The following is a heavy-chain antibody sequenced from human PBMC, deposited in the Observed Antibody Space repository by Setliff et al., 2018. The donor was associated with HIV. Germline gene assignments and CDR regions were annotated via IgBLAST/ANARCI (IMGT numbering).Heavy chain of an antibody. CDR3: ARDRFCSRGSCYEPNWFDP. V-gene: IGHV1-69*13. J-gene: IGHJ5*02. Sequence: VKVSCKASGGNFSTYGISWVRQAPGQGLEWMGGIIPLFNKSNNAQKFQVRVTITADESTSTAYMELKSLRSEDSAVYYCARDRFCSRGSCYEPNWFDPWGQRTLVTVSS. CDR1: GGNFSTYG. D-gene: IGHD2-15*01. CDR2: IIPLFNKS.